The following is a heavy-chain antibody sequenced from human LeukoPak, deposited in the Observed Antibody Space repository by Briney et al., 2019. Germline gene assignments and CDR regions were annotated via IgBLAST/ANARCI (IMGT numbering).Heavy chain of an antibody. CDR2: ISGSSGII. V-gene: IGHV3-48*02. Sequence: GGSLRLSCAASGFTFDTYTMNWVRQAPGKGLEWVSYISGSSGIIYYADSVRGRFTISRDNVKHSLYLQMNSLRDEDTAVYYCASFDLFDSWGQGTLVTVS. CDR1: GFTFDTYT. J-gene: IGHJ5*01. CDR3: ASFDLFDS.